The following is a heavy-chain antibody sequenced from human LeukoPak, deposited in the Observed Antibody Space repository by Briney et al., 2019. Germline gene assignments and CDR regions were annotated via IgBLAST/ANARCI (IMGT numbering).Heavy chain of an antibody. D-gene: IGHD6-19*01. CDR1: GFTFRSYS. J-gene: IGHJ4*02. CDR3: ARPPPGGWYGSLDY. CDR2: CGSSSSTI. V-gene: IGHV3-21*01. Sequence: PGGSLRLSCAASGFTFRSYSMNWVRQAPGKGLEWVSLCGSSSSTIFYADSVKGRFTISRDSAKNSLYLKMNTLRGEDTAVYYCARPPPGGWYGSLDYWGQGPLVTVSS.